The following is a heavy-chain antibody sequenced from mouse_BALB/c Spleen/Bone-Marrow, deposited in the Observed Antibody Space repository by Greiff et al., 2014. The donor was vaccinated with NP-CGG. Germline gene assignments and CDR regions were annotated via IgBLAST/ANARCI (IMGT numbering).Heavy chain of an antibody. CDR3: RRRNFITRDGYFDV. Sequence: VQLKESGAELVKPGASVKLSCTASGFNIKDTYMHWVKQRPEQGLEWIGRIDPANGNTKYDPKFQDKATITADTSSNTAYLQLTTLSSDVAVLVYCRRRNFITRDGYFDVWGAGPHVTVS. V-gene: IGHV14-3*02. CDR2: IDPANGNT. J-gene: IGHJ1*01. CDR1: GFNIKDTY. D-gene: IGHD1-1*01.